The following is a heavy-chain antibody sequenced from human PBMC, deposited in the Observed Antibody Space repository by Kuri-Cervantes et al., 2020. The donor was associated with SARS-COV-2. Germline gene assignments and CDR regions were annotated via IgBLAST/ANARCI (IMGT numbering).Heavy chain of an antibody. CDR1: GYTFTSYG. D-gene: IGHD6-13*01. CDR2: ISAYNGNT. J-gene: IGHJ6*03. CDR3: ARDIAAADNYYYYYYMDV. Sequence: ASVKVSCKASGYTFTSYGISWVRQAPGQGLEWMGWISAYNGNTNYAQKRQGRVTMTTDTSTSTAYMELRSLRSDDTAVYYCARDIAAADNYYYYYYMDVWGKGTTVTVSS. V-gene: IGHV1-18*01.